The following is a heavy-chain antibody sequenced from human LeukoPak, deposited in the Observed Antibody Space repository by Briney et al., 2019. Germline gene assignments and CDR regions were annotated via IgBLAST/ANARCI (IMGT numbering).Heavy chain of an antibody. CDR3: ARDGATYWFDP. CDR2: IYTSGST. CDR1: GGSISSYY. Sequence: SETLSLTCTVSGGSISSYYWSWIRQPAGKGLEWIGRIYTSGSTTYNPSLKSRVTMSVDTSNNQFSLKLSSVPAADTAVYYCARDGATYWFDPWGQGTLGTVSS. J-gene: IGHJ5*02. D-gene: IGHD5-24*01. V-gene: IGHV4-4*07.